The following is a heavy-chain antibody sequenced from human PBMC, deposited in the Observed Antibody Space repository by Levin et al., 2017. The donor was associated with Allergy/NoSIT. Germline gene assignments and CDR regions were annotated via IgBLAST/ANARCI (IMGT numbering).Heavy chain of an antibody. CDR2: VHHSVSS. V-gene: IGHV4-38-2*01. Sequence: SETLSLTCAVSGYSINSGYYWGWIRQPPGMGLEWLGSVHHSVSSNYNPSLKSRVTISVDTSKKQFSLKLSSVTAADTAVYYCARWYSSSGYFDYWGQGTPVTVSS. J-gene: IGHJ4*02. CDR3: ARWYSSSGYFDY. D-gene: IGHD6-13*01. CDR1: GYSINSGYY.